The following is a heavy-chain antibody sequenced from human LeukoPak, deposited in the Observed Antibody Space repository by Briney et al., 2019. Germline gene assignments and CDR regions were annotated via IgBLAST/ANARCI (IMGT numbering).Heavy chain of an antibody. CDR1: GFNFNDYG. Sequence: PGGSLRLSCAASGFNFNDYGMHWVRQAPGKGLEWVAIIWHDGNNKYYADSVRGRFTISRDNSKNTLFLEMNSLRAGDTAVYYCARDGAYSYTYWGQGTLVTVSS. J-gene: IGHJ4*02. D-gene: IGHD5-18*01. CDR3: ARDGAYSYTY. CDR2: IWHDGNNK. V-gene: IGHV3-33*01.